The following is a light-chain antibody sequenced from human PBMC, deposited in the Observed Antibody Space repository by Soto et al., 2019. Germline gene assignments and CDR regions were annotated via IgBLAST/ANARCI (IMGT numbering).Light chain of an antibody. CDR3: SSYTFCTTPPVV. V-gene: IGLV2-18*03. CDR2: DVT. CDR1: SSDVDGYNR. Sequence: QSVLTQPPSVSGSPGQSVTISCTGISSDVDGYNRVSWYRQSPGTAPKLVIYDVTNRPSGVPDRFSGSPYANTASLTTSGLHAADEDQDYCSSYTFCTTPPVVFGAGTKVTVL. J-gene: IGLJ2*01.